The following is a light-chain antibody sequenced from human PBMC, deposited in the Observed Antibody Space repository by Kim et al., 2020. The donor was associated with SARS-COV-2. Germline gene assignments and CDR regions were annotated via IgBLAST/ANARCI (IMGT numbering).Light chain of an antibody. CDR1: QDIFDC. V-gene: IGKV1-12*01. CDR2: EAS. J-gene: IGKJ4*01. CDR3: LQTCVFPTH. Sequence: DIQMTQSPSSMSASVGDRVTITCRACQDIFDCVAWYQQEPGKAPKLLISEASTLQSGVPSRFSGSGSGTDFTLTISSLQPEDFATYFCLQTCVFPTHFGGGTKVDIK.